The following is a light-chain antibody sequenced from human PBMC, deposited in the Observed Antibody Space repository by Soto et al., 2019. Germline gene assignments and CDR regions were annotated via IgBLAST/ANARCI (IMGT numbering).Light chain of an antibody. CDR3: FLSFSGARV. V-gene: IGLV7-46*01. CDR2: DTT. Sequence: QAVVTQEPSLTVSPRDTVTLTCGSTTGSVTSGHYPYWFQQKPGQAPRTLIYDTTNKHSWTPARFSGSLLGGKAALTLSGAQPEDEADYYCFLSFSGARVFGGGTQLTVL. CDR1: TGSVTSGHY. J-gene: IGLJ2*01.